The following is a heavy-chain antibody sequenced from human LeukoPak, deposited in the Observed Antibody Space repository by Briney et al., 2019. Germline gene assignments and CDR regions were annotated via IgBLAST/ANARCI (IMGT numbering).Heavy chain of an antibody. CDR2: IYYSGST. D-gene: IGHD5-12*01. V-gene: IGHV4-59*01. CDR1: GGSISNYY. J-gene: IGHJ4*02. Sequence: SETLSLSCTVSGGSISNYYWNWLRQPPGKGLEWVGYIYYSGSTKYNPSLKSRVTMSLDTSKKQFSLRLTSVTAADTAVYYCARGFDSKSTYFDYWGLGTLVTVSS. CDR3: ARGFDSKSTYFDY.